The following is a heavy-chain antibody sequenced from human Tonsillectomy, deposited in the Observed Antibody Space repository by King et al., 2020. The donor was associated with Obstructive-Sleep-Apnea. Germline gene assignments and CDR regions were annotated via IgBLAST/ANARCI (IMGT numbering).Heavy chain of an antibody. CDR3: AKVGGSGSYYGYYFDY. D-gene: IGHD3-10*01. J-gene: IGHJ4*02. CDR2: ISYDGSNK. Sequence: GQLVQSGGGVVQPGRSLRLSCAASGFIFSSYGMHWVRQPPGKGLEWVAVISYDGSNKYYADSVKGRFTISRDNSKNTLYLQMNSLRAEDTAVYYCAKVGGSGSYYGYYFDYWGQGTLVTVSS. V-gene: IGHV3-30*18. CDR1: GFIFSSYG.